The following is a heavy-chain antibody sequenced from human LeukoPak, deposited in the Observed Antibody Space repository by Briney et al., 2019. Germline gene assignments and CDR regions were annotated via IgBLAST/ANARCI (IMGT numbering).Heavy chain of an antibody. J-gene: IGHJ3*02. V-gene: IGHV3-11*01. Sequence: PGGSLRLSCAASGFTFSDYYMSWIRQAPGKGLEWVSYISSSGSTIYYADSVKGRFTISRDNAKNSLYLQMNSLRAEDMALYYCAKAKRWLQFGPDAFDIWGQGTMVTVSS. CDR2: ISSSGSTI. CDR3: AKAKRWLQFGPDAFDI. D-gene: IGHD5-24*01. CDR1: GFTFSDYY.